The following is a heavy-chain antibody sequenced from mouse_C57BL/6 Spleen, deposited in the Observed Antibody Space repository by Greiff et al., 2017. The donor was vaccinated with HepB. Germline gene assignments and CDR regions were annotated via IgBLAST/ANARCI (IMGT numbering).Heavy chain of an antibody. V-gene: IGHV1-82*01. Sequence: VQLQQSGPELVKPGASVKISCKASGYAFSSSWMNWVKQRPGKGLEWIGRIYPGDGDTNYNGKFKGKATLTADKSSSTAYMQLSSLTSEDSAVYFCARHYGSSYFDYRGQGTTLPVSS. D-gene: IGHD1-1*01. CDR2: IYPGDGDT. J-gene: IGHJ2*01. CDR3: ARHYGSSYFDY. CDR1: GYAFSSSW.